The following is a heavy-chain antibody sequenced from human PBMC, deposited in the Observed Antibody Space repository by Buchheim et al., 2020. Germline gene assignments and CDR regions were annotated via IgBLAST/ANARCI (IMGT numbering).Heavy chain of an antibody. CDR1: GFTFNDYA. Sequence: EVKLLESGGDFVQPGGSLKLSCTASGFTFNDYAMSWVRQAPGKGLEWVSGISNNAGDTYYIDSVKGRFTISRANSKSTLYLFMHSLRVEDSALYYCAKASQSNGYRIDNWGQGTL. V-gene: IGHV3-23*01. J-gene: IGHJ4*02. CDR2: ISNNAGDT. CDR3: AKASQSNGYRIDN. D-gene: IGHD3-22*01.